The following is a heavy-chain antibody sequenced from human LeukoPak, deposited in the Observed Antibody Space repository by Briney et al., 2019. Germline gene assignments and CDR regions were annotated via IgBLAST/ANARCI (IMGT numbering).Heavy chain of an antibody. CDR1: GGTFSSYA. V-gene: IGHV1-69*05. Sequence: SVKVSCKASGGTFSSYAISWVRQAPGQGLEWMGRIIPIFGTANYAQKFQGRATITTGESTSTAYMELSSLRSEDTAVYYCASGEGSIAARWGQGTLVTVSS. CDR2: IIPIFGTA. J-gene: IGHJ4*02. CDR3: ASGEGSIAAR. D-gene: IGHD6-6*01.